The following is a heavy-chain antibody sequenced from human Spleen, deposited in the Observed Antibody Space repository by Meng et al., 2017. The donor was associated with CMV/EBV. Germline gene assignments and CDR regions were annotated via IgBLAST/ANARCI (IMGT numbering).Heavy chain of an antibody. CDR1: GGSISSSSTYH. D-gene: IGHD3-16*01. J-gene: IGHJ4*02. CDR2: IYYSGSI. V-gene: IGHV4-39*07. CDR3: ARSTHTFPFDY. Sequence: SETLSLTCTVSGGSISSSSTYHWGWVRQPPGKGLEWIGNIYYSGSIYYNPSLKSRVTISVDTSKNQFSLKLSSVTAADTAVYYCARSTHTFPFDYWGQGTLVTVSS.